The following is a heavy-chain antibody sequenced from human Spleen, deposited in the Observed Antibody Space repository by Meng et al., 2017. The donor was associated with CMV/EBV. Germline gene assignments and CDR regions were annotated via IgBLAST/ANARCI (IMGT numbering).Heavy chain of an antibody. CDR3: ARQLTIFGVVYYFDY. CDR1: GGSISSGGYY. V-gene: IGHV4-31*02. Sequence: SGGSISSGGYYWSWIRQHPGKGLEWIGYIYYSGSTYSNPSLRSRVTISVDTSKNQFSLKLSSVTAADTAVYYCARQLTIFGVVYYFDYWGQGTLVTVSS. J-gene: IGHJ4*02. CDR2: IYYSGST. D-gene: IGHD3-3*01.